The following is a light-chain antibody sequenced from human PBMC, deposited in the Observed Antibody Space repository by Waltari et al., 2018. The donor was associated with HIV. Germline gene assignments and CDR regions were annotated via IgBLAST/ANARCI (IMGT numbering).Light chain of an antibody. Sequence: SYVLTQPPSVSVAPGQTARITCGGNDIGTKSVHWCRQKPGQAPELVIYDDSDRPSGIPERFSGFNSGNTATLTISRVEAGDEADYYCQVWDSRSDHYVFGPGTKVTVL. J-gene: IGLJ1*01. CDR3: QVWDSRSDHYV. V-gene: IGLV3-21*02. CDR2: DDS. CDR1: DIGTKS.